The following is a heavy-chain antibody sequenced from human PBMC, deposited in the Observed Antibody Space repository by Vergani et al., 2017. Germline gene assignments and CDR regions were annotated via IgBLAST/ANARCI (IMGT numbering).Heavy chain of an antibody. D-gene: IGHD4-17*01. CDR3: ARARANYGDYPPYYYYYMDV. J-gene: IGHJ6*03. CDR1: GGTFSSYA. Sequence: QVQLVQSGAEVKKPGSSVKVSCKASGGTFSSYAISWVRQAPGQGLEWMGGIIPIFGTANYAQKFQGRVTITADESTSTAYMERSSLRSEDTAVYYCARARANYGDYPPYYYYYMDVWGKGTTVTVSS. V-gene: IGHV1-69*01. CDR2: IIPIFGTA.